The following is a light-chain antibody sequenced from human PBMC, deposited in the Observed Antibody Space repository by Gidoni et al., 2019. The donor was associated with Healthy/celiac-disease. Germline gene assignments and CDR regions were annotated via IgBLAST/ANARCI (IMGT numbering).Light chain of an antibody. J-gene: IGKJ1*01. CDR3: QQYYSYPRT. CDR2: AAS. CDR1: QGISSY. V-gene: IGKV1-8*01. Sequence: AIRMTPSPSSFSASTGDRVTITCRACQGISSYLAWYQQKPGKAPKLLIYAASTLQSGVPSRFSGSGSGTDFTLTISCLQSEDFATYYCQQYYSYPRTFAQETKVEIK.